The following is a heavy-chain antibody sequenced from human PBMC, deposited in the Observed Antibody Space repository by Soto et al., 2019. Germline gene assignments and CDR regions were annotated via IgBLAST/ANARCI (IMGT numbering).Heavy chain of an antibody. CDR2: VTHSGSA. J-gene: IGHJ6*02. Sequence: SETLSLTCAVYGGSFSGYYWGWIRQSPGKGLEWIGEVTHSGSANYNPSLESRVTISVDTSKNQLSLNLGSVSAADTAVYYCARVRLGRTALGYSYYYGMDVWGQGTTVTVSS. V-gene: IGHV4-34*01. CDR1: GGSFSGYY. CDR3: ARVRLGRTALGYSYYYGMDV. D-gene: IGHD3-16*01.